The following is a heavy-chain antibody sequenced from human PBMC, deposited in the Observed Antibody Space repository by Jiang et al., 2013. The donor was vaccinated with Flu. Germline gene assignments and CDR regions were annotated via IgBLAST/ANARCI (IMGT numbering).Heavy chain of an antibody. V-gene: IGHV4-59*01. CDR3: ARDGGVKVTSSGWYEGYYYGMDV. Sequence: GSGLVKPSETLSLTCTVSGGSISSYYWSWIRQPPGKGLEWIGYIYYSGSTNYNPSLKSRVTISVDTSKNQFSLKLSSVTAADTAVYYCARDGGVKVTSSGWYEGYYYGMDVWGQGTTVTVSS. CDR1: GGSISSYY. CDR2: IYYSGST. J-gene: IGHJ6*02. D-gene: IGHD6-19*01.